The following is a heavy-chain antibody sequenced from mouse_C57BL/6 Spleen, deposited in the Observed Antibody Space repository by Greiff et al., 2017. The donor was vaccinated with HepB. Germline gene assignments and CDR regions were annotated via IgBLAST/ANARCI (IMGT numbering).Heavy chain of an antibody. J-gene: IGHJ2*01. V-gene: IGHV1-82*01. Sequence: QVQLKESGPELVKPGASVKISCKASGYAFSSSWMNWVKQRPGKGLEWIGRIYPGDGDTNYNGKFKGKATLTADKSSSTAYMQLSSLTSEDSAVYFCARWKGTGPFDYWGQGTTLTVSS. CDR2: IYPGDGDT. CDR3: ARWKGTGPFDY. CDR1: GYAFSSSW. D-gene: IGHD4-1*01.